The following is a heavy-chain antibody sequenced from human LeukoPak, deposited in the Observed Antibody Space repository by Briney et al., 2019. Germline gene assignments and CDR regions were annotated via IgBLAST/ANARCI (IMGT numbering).Heavy chain of an antibody. CDR2: IYYSGDT. D-gene: IGHD3-10*01. V-gene: IGHV4-39*07. CDR3: ATYGSRTWYIFDN. CDR1: IGSIDSSSYY. J-gene: IGHJ4*02. Sequence: SETLSLTCTVSIGSIDSSSYYWGWIRQPPGKGLEWIGSIYYSGDTYYNPSRNSRVTISLDTSKNQFSLKLTSVTAADTAIYYCATYGSRTWYIFDNWGQGTLVTVSS.